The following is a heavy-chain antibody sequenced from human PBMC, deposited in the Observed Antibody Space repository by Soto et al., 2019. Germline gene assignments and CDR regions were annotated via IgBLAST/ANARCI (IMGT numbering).Heavy chain of an antibody. J-gene: IGHJ5*02. D-gene: IGHD3-10*01. CDR1: GGTFYTYT. V-gene: IGHV1-69*13. CDR3: ARVKYGNLRPPTSRFDP. Sequence: GASVKVSCKVSGGTFYTYTFSWVRQAPGQGLEWMGSITPIYPTTNYAEKFQGRLTVTADGSTNTAYMELNSLTSEDTAVYYCARVKYGNLRPPTSRFDPWGQGTLVTVSS. CDR2: ITPIYPTT.